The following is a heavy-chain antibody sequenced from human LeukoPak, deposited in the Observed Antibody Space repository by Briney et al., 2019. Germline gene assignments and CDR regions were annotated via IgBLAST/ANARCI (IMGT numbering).Heavy chain of an antibody. CDR1: GYSFTSYW. J-gene: IGHJ6*04. Sequence: GESLMISCKGSGYSFTSYWISWVRQMPGKGLECMGRIDPSDSYTNYSPSFQGHVTISADKSISTAYLQWSSLKASDTAMYYCARLPITMVRGDWVMDVWGKGTTVTVSS. D-gene: IGHD3-10*01. CDR2: IDPSDSYT. CDR3: ARLPITMVRGDWVMDV. V-gene: IGHV5-10-1*01.